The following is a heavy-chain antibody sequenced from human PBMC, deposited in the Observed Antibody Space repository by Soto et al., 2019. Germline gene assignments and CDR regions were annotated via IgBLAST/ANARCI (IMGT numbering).Heavy chain of an antibody. V-gene: IGHV3-74*01. CDR3: ARDEGQGLMIRRFDI. CDR1: GFSFSSYW. J-gene: IGHJ3*02. Sequence: EVQLVESGGALVQPGGSLRLSCAASGFSFSSYWMHWVRQGPGKGPVWVSRINSDGSSINYADSVKGRFTISRDNAKNTLYLQMNSLRVEDTAVYYCARDEGQGLMIRRFDIWGQGTMVTVSS. D-gene: IGHD3-16*01. CDR2: INSDGSSI.